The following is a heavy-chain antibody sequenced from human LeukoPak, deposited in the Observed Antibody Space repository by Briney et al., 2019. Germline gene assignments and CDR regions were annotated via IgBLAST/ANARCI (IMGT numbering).Heavy chain of an antibody. Sequence: LPGGSLILSCAASGFMFSSYAMTWLRQAPGKGLEWVSGMSGRGGSTYYADSVKGRFTIPRDNSKKPLYLQMDHLRAEDTAVYYCAKIVVDYSNYWDYFDSWGRGTLVTVSS. CDR2: MSGRGGST. D-gene: IGHD4-11*01. V-gene: IGHV3-23*01. CDR1: GFMFSSYA. J-gene: IGHJ4*02. CDR3: AKIVVDYSNYWDYFDS.